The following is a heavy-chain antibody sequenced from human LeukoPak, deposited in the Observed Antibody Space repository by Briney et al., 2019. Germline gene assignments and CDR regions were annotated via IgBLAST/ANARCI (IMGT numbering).Heavy chain of an antibody. CDR2: ISYDGSNK. Sequence: GGSLRLSCAASGLTFSNYGMHWVRQAPGKGLEWVAVISYDGSNKYYAESVKGRFTISRDNSKNTLYLQMNSLRAEDTAVYYCARRGYWGQGTLVTVSS. V-gene: IGHV3-30*03. CDR3: ARRGY. J-gene: IGHJ4*02. CDR1: GLTFSNYG.